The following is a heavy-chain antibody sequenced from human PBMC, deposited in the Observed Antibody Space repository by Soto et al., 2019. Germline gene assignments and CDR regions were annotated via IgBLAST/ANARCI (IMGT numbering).Heavy chain of an antibody. J-gene: IGHJ4*02. Sequence: PSETLSLTCAVYGGSFSGYYWSWIRQPPGKGLEWIGEINHSGSTNYNPSLKSRVTISVDTSKNQFSLKLSSVTAADTAVYYCASKTWELPFDYWGQGTLVTVSS. CDR1: GGSFSGYY. V-gene: IGHV4-34*01. D-gene: IGHD1-26*01. CDR3: ASKTWELPFDY. CDR2: INHSGST.